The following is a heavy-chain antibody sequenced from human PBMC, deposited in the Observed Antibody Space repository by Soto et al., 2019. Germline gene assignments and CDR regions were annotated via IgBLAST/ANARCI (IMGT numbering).Heavy chain of an antibody. V-gene: IGHV4-34*01. CDR2: INHSGST. CDR3: ARTVYGDYVWYYFDY. Sequence: PSETLSLTCAVYGGSFSGYYWSWIRQPPGKGLEWIGEINHSGSTNYNPSLKSRVTISVDTSKNQFSLKLSSVTAADTAVYYCARTVYGDYVWYYFDYWGQGTLVTVSS. J-gene: IGHJ4*02. D-gene: IGHD4-17*01. CDR1: GGSFSGYY.